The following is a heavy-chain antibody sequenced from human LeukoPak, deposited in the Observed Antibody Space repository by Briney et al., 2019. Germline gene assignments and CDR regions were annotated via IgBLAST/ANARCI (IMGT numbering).Heavy chain of an antibody. J-gene: IGHJ4*02. CDR3: AGLWFGEFSSIDY. Sequence: SETLSLTCTVSGYSISSGYYWGWIRQPPGKGLEWIGSIYHSGSTYYNPSLKSRVTISVDTSKNQFSLKLSSVTAADTAVYYCAGLWFGEFSSIDYWGQGTLVTVSS. V-gene: IGHV4-38-2*02. CDR1: GYSISSGYY. CDR2: IYHSGST. D-gene: IGHD3-10*01.